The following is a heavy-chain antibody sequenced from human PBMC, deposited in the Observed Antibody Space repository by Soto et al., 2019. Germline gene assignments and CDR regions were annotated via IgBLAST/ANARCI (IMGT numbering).Heavy chain of an antibody. CDR2: IYPGDSDT. J-gene: IGHJ4*02. Sequence: PGESLKISCKGSGYSFTSYWIGWVRQMPGKGLEWMGIIYPGDSDTRYSPSFQGQVTISADKSISTAYLQWSSLKASDTALYYCARPQTYYYDSSGYHLGYWGQGTLVTAPQ. V-gene: IGHV5-51*01. CDR1: GYSFTSYW. D-gene: IGHD3-22*01. CDR3: ARPQTYYYDSSGYHLGY.